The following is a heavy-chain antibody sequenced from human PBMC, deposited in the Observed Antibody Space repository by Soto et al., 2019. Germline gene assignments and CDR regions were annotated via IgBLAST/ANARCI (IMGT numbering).Heavy chain of an antibody. V-gene: IGHV1-46*03. D-gene: IGHD3-22*01. CDR3: GRDSGDYYDDSNRPYNAFDK. CDR1: GYMFTDYY. J-gene: IGHJ3*02. CDR2: INPRGGGT. Sequence: QVQLVQSGAEVRKPGASVKVSCKASGYMFTDYYIHWVRQAPGQGLEWMGMINPRGGGTTYTQRFQGRVAMTRDTSTSTVYMELSSLRPEDTAVYFCGRDSGDYYDDSNRPYNAFDKLGQWTLVTVSS.